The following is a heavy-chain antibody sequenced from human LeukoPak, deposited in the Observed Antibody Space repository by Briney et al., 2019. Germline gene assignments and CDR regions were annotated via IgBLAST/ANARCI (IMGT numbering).Heavy chain of an antibody. CDR3: ARHFCSSTSCSN. CDR2: INPDGSEK. V-gene: IGHV3-7*01. Sequence: GGSLRLSCAVSGFTFSSDWMIWVRQAPGKGLEWVANINPDGSEKNYVDSVRGRFTISRDNAKNSLYLQMNSLRAEDTAVYYCARHFCSSTSCSNWGQGTLVTVSS. CDR1: GFTFSSDW. J-gene: IGHJ4*02. D-gene: IGHD2-2*01.